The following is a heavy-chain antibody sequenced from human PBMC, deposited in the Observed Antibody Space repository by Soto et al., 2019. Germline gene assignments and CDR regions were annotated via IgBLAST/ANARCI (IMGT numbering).Heavy chain of an antibody. CDR2: IRDDGGET. Sequence: QLVESGGGLVQPGGSLRLSCEASGFTFSIYWMTWVRQARGKGLEWVANIRDDGGETNYADSVKGRCTISRDNARKVLYLQMNSLRFEDTALYYCVRDSNPRIIDWYDALYIWGQGTVVTVAS. V-gene: IGHV3-7*01. CDR1: GFTFSIYW. J-gene: IGHJ3*02. CDR3: VRDSNPRIIDWYDALYI. D-gene: IGHD3-9*01.